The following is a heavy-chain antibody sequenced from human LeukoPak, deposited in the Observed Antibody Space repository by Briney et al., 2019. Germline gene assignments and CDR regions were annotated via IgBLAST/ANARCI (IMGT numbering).Heavy chain of an antibody. CDR3: ASGTYYDYVWGSYRFDY. D-gene: IGHD3-16*02. Sequence: PSETLSLTCTVSGGSISSYHWSWIRQPPGKGLEWIGYIYYSGSTNYNPSLKSRVTISVDTSKNQFSLKLSSVTAADTAVYYCASGTYYDYVWGSYRFDYWGQGTLVTVSS. J-gene: IGHJ4*02. CDR1: GGSISSYH. V-gene: IGHV4-59*01. CDR2: IYYSGST.